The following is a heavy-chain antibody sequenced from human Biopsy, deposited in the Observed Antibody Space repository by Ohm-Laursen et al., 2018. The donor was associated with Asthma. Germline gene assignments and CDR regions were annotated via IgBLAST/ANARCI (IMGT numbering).Heavy chain of an antibody. J-gene: IGHJ6*02. Sequence: SLRLSCAASGFSFGDFFMTWVRQAPGKGLEWVASISSSGSTKYPSESVLGRCTISRDSTQKSMTLELRSLRVEDTAIYYCARVLESSSRGPLYFFTLNVWGQGTPVAVSS. CDR2: ISSSGSTK. CDR1: GFSFGDFF. CDR3: ARVLESSSRGPLYFFTLNV. V-gene: IGHV3-11*01. D-gene: IGHD6-13*01.